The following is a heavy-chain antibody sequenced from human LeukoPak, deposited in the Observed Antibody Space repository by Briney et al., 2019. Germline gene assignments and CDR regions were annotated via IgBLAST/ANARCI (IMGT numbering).Heavy chain of an antibody. Sequence: SLRLSCVASEFTFSTYGMHWVRQAPGKGLEWVALIWYDGTNQYYADSVKGRFTISRDNSENTLYLQMNSLTVEDTAVYFCARAGIVSLFYYYMAVWGKGTTVTVSS. J-gene: IGHJ6*03. CDR3: ARAGIVSLFYYYMAV. CDR2: IWYDGTNQ. V-gene: IGHV3-33*01. CDR1: EFTFSTYG. D-gene: IGHD2-21*01.